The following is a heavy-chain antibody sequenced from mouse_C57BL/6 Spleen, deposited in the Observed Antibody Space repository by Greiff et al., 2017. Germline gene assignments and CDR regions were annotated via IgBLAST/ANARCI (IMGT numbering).Heavy chain of an antibody. CDR2: IYPRSGNT. D-gene: IGHD2-5*01. Sequence: QVQLKESGAELARPGASVKLSCKASGYTFTSYGISWVKQRTGQGLEWIGEIYPRSGNTYYNEKFKGKATLTADKSSSTAYMELRSLTSEDSAVYFCARHYYSKKGYFVYWGQGTTLTVSS. J-gene: IGHJ2*01. CDR3: ARHYYSKKGYFVY. V-gene: IGHV1-81*01. CDR1: GYTFTSYG.